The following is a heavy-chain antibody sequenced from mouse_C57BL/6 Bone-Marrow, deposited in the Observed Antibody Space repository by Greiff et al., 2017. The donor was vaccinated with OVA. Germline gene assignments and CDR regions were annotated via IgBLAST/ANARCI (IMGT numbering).Heavy chain of an antibody. J-gene: IGHJ3*01. D-gene: IGHD3-3*01. Sequence: VKLQQSGAELARPGASVKLSCKASGYTFTSYGISWVKQRTGQGLEWIGEIYPRSGNTYYNEKFKGKATLTADKSSSTAYMELRSLTSEDTAVYFCERWGDAWFAYWGQGTLVTVSA. V-gene: IGHV1-81*01. CDR3: ERWGDAWFAY. CDR2: IYPRSGNT. CDR1: GYTFTSYG.